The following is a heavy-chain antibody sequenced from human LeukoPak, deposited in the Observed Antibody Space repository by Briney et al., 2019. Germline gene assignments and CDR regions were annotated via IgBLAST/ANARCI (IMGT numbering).Heavy chain of an antibody. J-gene: IGHJ5*02. V-gene: IGHV3-23*01. CDR3: AKVPGKANSSVNINH. CDR2: ISGSGGST. Sequence: PGGSLRLSCAASGFTFSSYAMSWVRQAPGKGLEWVSAISGSGGSTYYADSVKGRFTISRDNSKNTLYLQMNSLRAEDTAVYYCAKVPGKANSSVNINHWDQGTLVTVSS. D-gene: IGHD6-6*01. CDR1: GFTFSSYA.